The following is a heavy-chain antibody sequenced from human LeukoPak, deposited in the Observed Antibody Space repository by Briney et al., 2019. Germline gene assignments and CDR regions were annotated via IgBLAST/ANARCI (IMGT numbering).Heavy chain of an antibody. CDR2: MNPNSGNT. CDR1: GYTFTSYD. D-gene: IGHD2-2*01. V-gene: IGHV1-8*03. J-gene: IGHJ6*03. Sequence: ASVKVSCKASGYTFTSYDINWVRQATGQGLEWMGWMNPNSGNTGYAQKFQGRVTITRNTSISTAYMELSSLRSEDTAVYYCARGKGSTSNYYYYYMDVWGKGTTVTVSS. CDR3: ARGKGSTSNYYYYYMDV.